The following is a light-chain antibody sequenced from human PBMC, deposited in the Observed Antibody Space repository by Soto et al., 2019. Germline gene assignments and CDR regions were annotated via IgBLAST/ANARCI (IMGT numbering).Light chain of an antibody. Sequence: DIQVTQYPSSLSASVGDRVTITCRASQGIMNYLAWYQQKPGEIPKLLIYAASTLESGIPPRYSGSGSGTDFTLTINDLQPEDVATYYCQRYYNAPFTFGGGTKVEIK. V-gene: IGKV1-27*01. CDR3: QRYYNAPFT. CDR2: AAS. J-gene: IGKJ4*01. CDR1: QGIMNY.